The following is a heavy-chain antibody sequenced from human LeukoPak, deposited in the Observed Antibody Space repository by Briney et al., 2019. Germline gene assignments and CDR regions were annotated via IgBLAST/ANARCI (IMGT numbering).Heavy chain of an antibody. Sequence: GGSLRLSCAASGFTFSSYAMSWVRQAPGKGREWVSVIRGSDGTIYYADSVKGRFTISRDYSKNTLYLQLKSLRAEDTAVYYCARGPCSSTSCNGFYGMDVWGQGTTVTVSS. CDR2: IRGSDGTI. V-gene: IGHV3-23*01. CDR3: ARGPCSSTSCNGFYGMDV. J-gene: IGHJ6*02. D-gene: IGHD2-2*01. CDR1: GFTFSSYA.